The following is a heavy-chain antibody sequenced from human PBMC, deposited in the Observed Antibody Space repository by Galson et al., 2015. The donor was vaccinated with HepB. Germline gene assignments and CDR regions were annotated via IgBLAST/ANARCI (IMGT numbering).Heavy chain of an antibody. Sequence: SLRLSCAASGFTFSTYAMSWVRQVPGKGLEWVSTVSGSGDITYSADSVKGRFTVSRDNSKNTLYLQMNSLRVEDTAMYYCAKDVTYRTTQVHWGQGTLVTVSP. J-gene: IGHJ4*02. CDR1: GFTFSTYA. D-gene: IGHD1-14*01. CDR3: AKDVTYRTTQVH. V-gene: IGHV3-23*01. CDR2: VSGSGDIT.